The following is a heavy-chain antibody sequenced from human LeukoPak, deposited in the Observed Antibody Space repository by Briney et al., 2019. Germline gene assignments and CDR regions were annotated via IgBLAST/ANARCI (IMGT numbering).Heavy chain of an antibody. J-gene: IGHJ4*02. V-gene: IGHV1-69*13. CDR1: GGTVRRYA. CDR2: IIPIFGTA. Sequence: SVKVSCKASGGTVRRYAISWVRQAPGQGLEWMGGIIPIFGTATYAQKFQGRVTITADESTGTAYMELSSLRSEDTAVYYCARHPRQTTGGFDYWGQGTLVTVSS. D-gene: IGHD4-11*01. CDR3: ARHPRQTTGGFDY.